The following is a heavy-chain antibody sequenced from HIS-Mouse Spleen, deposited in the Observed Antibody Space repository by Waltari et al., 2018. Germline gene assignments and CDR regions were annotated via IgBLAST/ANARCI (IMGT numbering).Heavy chain of an antibody. D-gene: IGHD6-13*01. J-gene: IGHJ2*01. CDR3: AREIPYSSSWYDWYFDL. CDR1: GGSISSSSYY. CDR2: IAYRERT. V-gene: IGHV4-39*07. Sequence: QLQLQESGPGLVKPSETLSLTCTVSGGSISSSSYYWGWIRQPPGKGLEWIGRIAYRERTSDSPTLKSRVTISVHTSKNQFSLKLSSVTAADTAVYYCAREIPYSSSWYDWYFDLWGRGTLVTVSS.